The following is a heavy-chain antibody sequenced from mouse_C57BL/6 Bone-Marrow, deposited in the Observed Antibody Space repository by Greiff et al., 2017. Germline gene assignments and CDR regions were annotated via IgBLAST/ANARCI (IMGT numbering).Heavy chain of an antibody. CDR1: GFTFSSYG. D-gene: IGHD1-1*01. J-gene: IGHJ4*01. V-gene: IGHV5-6*01. CDR3: ARQTVVHYYAMDY. CDR2: ISSGGSYT. Sequence: EVKLVESGGDLVKPGGFLKLSCAASGFTFSSYGMSWVRQTPDKRLEWVATISSGGSYTYYPDSVKGRFTISRDNAKNTLYLQMSSLKSEDTAMYYCARQTVVHYYAMDYWGQGTSVTVSS.